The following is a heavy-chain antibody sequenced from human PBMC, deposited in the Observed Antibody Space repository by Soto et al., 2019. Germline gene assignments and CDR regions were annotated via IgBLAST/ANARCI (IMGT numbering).Heavy chain of an antibody. V-gene: IGHV1-46*01. D-gene: IGHD2-21*02. Sequence: ASVKVSCKASGYTFTSYYMHWVRQAPGQGLEWMGIINPSGGSTSYAQKFQGRVTMTRDTSTSTVYMELSSLRSEDTAVYYCARGNCGGDCYSQSSGYYYGMDVWGQGTTVTVPS. CDR2: INPSGGST. J-gene: IGHJ6*02. CDR3: ARGNCGGDCYSQSSGYYYGMDV. CDR1: GYTFTSYY.